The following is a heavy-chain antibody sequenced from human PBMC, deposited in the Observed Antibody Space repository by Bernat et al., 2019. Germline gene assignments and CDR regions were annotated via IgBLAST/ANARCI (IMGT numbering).Heavy chain of an antibody. J-gene: IGHJ4*02. CDR3: ARGGLRYCSGGSCYPLDY. CDR1: GGSFSGYY. CDR2: INHRGST. Sequence: QVQLQQWGAGLLKPSETLSLTCAVYGGSFSGYYWSWIRQPPGKGLEWIGEINHRGSTNYNPSLKSRVTISVDTSKNQFSLKLSSVTAADTAVYYCARGGLRYCSGGSCYPLDYWGQGTLVTVSS. D-gene: IGHD2-15*01. V-gene: IGHV4-34*01.